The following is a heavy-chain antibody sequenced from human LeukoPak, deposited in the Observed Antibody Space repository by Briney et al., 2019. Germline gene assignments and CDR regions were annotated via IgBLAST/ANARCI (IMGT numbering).Heavy chain of an antibody. CDR2: ISSSGSTI. D-gene: IGHD2-2*01. CDR3: ARDEGRYCSSTSCWTYYFDY. CDR1: GFTFSDYY. V-gene: IGHV3-11*04. J-gene: IGHJ4*02. Sequence: GGSLRLSCAASGFTFSDYYMSWIRQAPGKGLEWVSYISSSGSTIYYADSVKGRFTISRDNSKNTLYLQMNSLRAEDTAVYYCARDEGRYCSSTSCWTYYFDYWGQGTLVTVSS.